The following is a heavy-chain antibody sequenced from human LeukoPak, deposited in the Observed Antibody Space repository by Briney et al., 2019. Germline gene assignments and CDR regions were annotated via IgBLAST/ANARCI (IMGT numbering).Heavy chain of an antibody. D-gene: IGHD6-19*01. J-gene: IGHJ4*02. V-gene: IGHV3-48*01. Sequence: GGSLRLSCAVSGFIFSNYAMSWVRQAPGKGLEWVSYISGSSGTRYYADSVKGRFTISRDNAKNSLYLQMNSLRAEDTAVYYCARAPYTSGWYRGDNDYWGQGTLVTVSS. CDR1: GFIFSNYA. CDR2: ISGSSGTR. CDR3: ARAPYTSGWYRGDNDY.